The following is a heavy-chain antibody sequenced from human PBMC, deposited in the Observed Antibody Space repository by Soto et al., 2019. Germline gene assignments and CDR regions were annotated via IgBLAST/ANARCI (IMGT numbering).Heavy chain of an antibody. D-gene: IGHD2-15*01. CDR2: IDPSDSYT. CDR1: SFTSYW. CDR3: ARRSVVDYYYGMDV. V-gene: IGHV5-10-1*01. Sequence: SFTSYWISWVRQMPGKGLEWMGRIDPSDSYTNYSPSFQGHVTISADKSISTAYLQWSSLKASDTAMYYCARRSVVDYYYGMDVWGQGTTVTVSS. J-gene: IGHJ6*02.